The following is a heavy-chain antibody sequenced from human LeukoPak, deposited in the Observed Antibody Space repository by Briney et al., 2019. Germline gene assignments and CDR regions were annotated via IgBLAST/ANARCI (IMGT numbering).Heavy chain of an antibody. Sequence: SETLSLTCAVYGGSFSGYYWSWIRQPPGKGLEWIGEINHSGSTNYNPSLKSRVTISVDTSKNQFSLKLSSVTAADTAVYYCARVHGTTVRGVIMKSYYYYYGMDVWGQGTTVTVSS. CDR1: GGSFSGYY. D-gene: IGHD3-10*01. V-gene: IGHV4-34*01. CDR2: INHSGST. J-gene: IGHJ6*02. CDR3: ARVHGTTVRGVIMKSYYYYYGMDV.